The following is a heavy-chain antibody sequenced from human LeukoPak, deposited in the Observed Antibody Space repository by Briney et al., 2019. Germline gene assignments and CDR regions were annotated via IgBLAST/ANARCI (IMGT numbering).Heavy chain of an antibody. Sequence: GGSLRLSCAASGFTFSSYSMNWVRQAPGKGLEWVSYISSSSGTIYYADSVKGRFTISRDNAKNSLYLQMNSLRAEDTAVYYCAREVPDSSGYWGQGTLVTVSS. CDR3: AREVPDSSGY. CDR2: ISSSSGTI. V-gene: IGHV3-48*01. D-gene: IGHD3-22*01. CDR1: GFTFSSYS. J-gene: IGHJ4*02.